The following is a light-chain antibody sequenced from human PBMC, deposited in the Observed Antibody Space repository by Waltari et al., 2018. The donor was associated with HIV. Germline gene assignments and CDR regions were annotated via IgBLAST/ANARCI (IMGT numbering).Light chain of an antibody. CDR2: DAS. V-gene: IGKV3-11*01. CDR1: QSVTTS. CDR3: QHRSSWPPIT. J-gene: IGKJ5*01. Sequence: EVVLTQSPGTLSLSPGERATLSCRASQSVTTSVAWFQQKPGQAPRLLIFDASSRATGVPARFSGSGSETDFTLTISSLEPEDFAIYYCQHRSSWPPITFGQGTRLEIK.